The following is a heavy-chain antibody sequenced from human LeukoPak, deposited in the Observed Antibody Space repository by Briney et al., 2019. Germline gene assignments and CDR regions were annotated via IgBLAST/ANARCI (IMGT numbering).Heavy chain of an antibody. J-gene: IGHJ5*02. Sequence: ASVKVSCKASGYRFTSYDMHWVRQAPGQGLEWMGIINPSGGTHYAQKFQGRVTMTRDTSITTAYMELSRLRSDDTAVYYCARGVGGSSNWFDPWGPGTLVTVSS. CDR3: ARGVGGSSNWFDP. D-gene: IGHD1-26*01. CDR1: GYRFTSYD. V-gene: IGHV1-2*02. CDR2: INPSGGT.